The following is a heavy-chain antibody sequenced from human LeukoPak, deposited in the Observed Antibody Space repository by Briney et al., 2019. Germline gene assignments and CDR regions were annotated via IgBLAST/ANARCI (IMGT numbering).Heavy chain of an antibody. D-gene: IGHD2/OR15-2a*01. Sequence: GASVKISCKVSGYTFTDYYMHWVRQAPGKGLEWMGLVNPEDGETVYAEKFQGRVTITADTSIDTAYMELSSLRSEDTAVYYCAAGGVDSTGSIDYWGQGTLVTVSS. CDR1: GYTFTDYY. CDR3: AAGGVDSTGSIDY. V-gene: IGHV1-69-2*01. CDR2: VNPEDGET. J-gene: IGHJ4*02.